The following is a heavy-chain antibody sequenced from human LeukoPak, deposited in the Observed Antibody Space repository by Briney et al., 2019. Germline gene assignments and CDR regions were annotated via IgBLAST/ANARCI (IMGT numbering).Heavy chain of an antibody. V-gene: IGHV4-39*07. D-gene: IGHD3-10*01. J-gene: IGHJ3*02. Sequence: PSETLSLTCTVSGGSISSSNYYWGWLRQPPGKGLEWIGSIYYSGSTFYNPSLKSRVTISVDTSKKQFSLKLSSVTAADTAVYYCARDPHGSGSNYGTFDIWGQGTMVTVSS. CDR3: ARDPHGSGSNYGTFDI. CDR2: IYYSGST. CDR1: GGSISSSNYY.